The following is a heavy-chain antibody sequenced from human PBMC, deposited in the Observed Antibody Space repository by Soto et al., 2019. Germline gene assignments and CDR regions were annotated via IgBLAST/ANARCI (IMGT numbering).Heavy chain of an antibody. Sequence: GSLRLSCAASGFTFSDYYMSWLRHSPGKGLEWVSYISSSGSTMYYADSVKGRFTISRDNAKKSLYLQMNSLRAEDTAVYYCARARYFGSGTYYCDYWGQGTLVTVSS. CDR1: GFTFSDYY. CDR2: ISSSGSTM. V-gene: IGHV3-11*01. D-gene: IGHD3-10*01. J-gene: IGHJ4*02. CDR3: ARARYFGSGTYYCDY.